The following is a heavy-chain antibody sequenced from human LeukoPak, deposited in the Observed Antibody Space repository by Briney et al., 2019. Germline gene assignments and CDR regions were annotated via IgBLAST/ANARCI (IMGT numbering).Heavy chain of an antibody. V-gene: IGHV3-9*01. CDR1: GFTFYDYA. Sequence: SGGSLRLSCAASGFTFYDYAMHWVRQAPGKGLEWVSGISWNSGSIGYADSVKGRFTISRDNAKNSLYLQMNSLRAEDTALYYCAKGRDKYQLLSKNWFDPWGQGTLVTVSS. CDR2: ISWNSGSI. CDR3: AKGRDKYQLLSKNWFDP. D-gene: IGHD2-2*01. J-gene: IGHJ5*02.